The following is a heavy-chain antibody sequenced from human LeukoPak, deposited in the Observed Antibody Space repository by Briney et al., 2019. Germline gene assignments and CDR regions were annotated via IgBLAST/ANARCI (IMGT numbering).Heavy chain of an antibody. J-gene: IGHJ4*02. D-gene: IGHD6-19*01. CDR2: INPSGGST. Sequence: ASVKVSCKASGYTLTSYYMHWVRQAPGQGLEWMGIINPSGGSTSYAQKFQDRVTMTRDMSTSTVYMELSSLRSEDTAVYYRAAQWLGGGYWGQGTLVTVSS. CDR1: GYTLTSYY. CDR3: AAQWLGGGY. V-gene: IGHV1-46*01.